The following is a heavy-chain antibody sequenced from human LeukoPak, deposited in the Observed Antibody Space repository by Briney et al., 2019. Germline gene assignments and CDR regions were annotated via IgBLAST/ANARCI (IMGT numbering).Heavy chain of an antibody. D-gene: IGHD6-13*01. CDR1: GGSISSYY. Sequence: SETLSLTCTVSGGSISSYYWSWIRQPPGKGLEWIGYIYYSGSTNYNPSLKSRVTISVDTSKNQSSLKLSSVTAADTAVYYCARHPSLIAAAALLFDYWGQGTLVTVSS. J-gene: IGHJ4*02. CDR2: IYYSGST. CDR3: ARHPSLIAAAALLFDY. V-gene: IGHV4-59*08.